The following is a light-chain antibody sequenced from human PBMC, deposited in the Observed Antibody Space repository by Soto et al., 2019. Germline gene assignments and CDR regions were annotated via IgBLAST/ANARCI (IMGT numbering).Light chain of an antibody. J-gene: IGKJ1*01. CDR3: QQYSTYTPRT. CDR2: KAS. Sequence: DIQMTQSPSTLSAPEGDRVTITCRASQSISIWLAWYQQKPGKAPKILIYKASSLESGVPSRFSGSGSGTEFTLTISSLQPDDFATYYCQQYSTYTPRTFGQGTKVDIK. V-gene: IGKV1-5*03. CDR1: QSISIW.